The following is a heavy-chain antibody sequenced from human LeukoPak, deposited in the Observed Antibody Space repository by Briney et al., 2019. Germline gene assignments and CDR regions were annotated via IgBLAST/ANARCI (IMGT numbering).Heavy chain of an antibody. V-gene: IGHV4-59*01. D-gene: IGHD6-13*01. J-gene: IGHJ4*02. Sequence: LETLSLTCTVSGGSISGYYWSWIRQPPGKGLEWIGYIYYSGSTNYNPSLKSRVTISVDTSKNQFSLKLSSVTAADTAVYYCARGPTLQYSSSWYGGGFDYWGQGTLVTVSS. CDR2: IYYSGST. CDR3: ARGPTLQYSSSWYGGGFDY. CDR1: GGSISGYY.